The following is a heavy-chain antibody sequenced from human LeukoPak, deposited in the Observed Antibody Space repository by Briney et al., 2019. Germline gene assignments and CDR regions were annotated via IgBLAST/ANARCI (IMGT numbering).Heavy chain of an antibody. J-gene: IGHJ4*02. CDR2: MNPNSGNT. Sequence: GAPVKVSCKASGYTFTSYDINWVRQATGQGLEWMGWMNPNSGNTAYAQKFQGRVTITRNTSISTAYMELSSLRSEDTAVYYCARSSSWYLWGYYDSSGYSFDYWGQGTLVTVSS. CDR1: GYTFTSYD. V-gene: IGHV1-8*03. CDR3: ARSSSWYLWGYYDSSGYSFDY. D-gene: IGHD3-22*01.